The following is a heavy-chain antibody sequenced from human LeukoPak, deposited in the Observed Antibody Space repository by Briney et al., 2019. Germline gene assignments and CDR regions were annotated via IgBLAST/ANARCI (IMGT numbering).Heavy chain of an antibody. CDR3: AGRRAMEATAFVI. Sequence: SETLSLTCTVSGGSISSYYWSWIRQPPGKGLEWIGYIYTSGSTNYNPSLKRRVTISVDTSKNQFSLKLSSVTAADTAVYYCAGRRAMEATAFVIWGQGQWSPSLQ. CDR2: IYTSGST. V-gene: IGHV4-4*09. CDR1: GGSISSYY. J-gene: IGHJ3*02. D-gene: IGHD1-1*01.